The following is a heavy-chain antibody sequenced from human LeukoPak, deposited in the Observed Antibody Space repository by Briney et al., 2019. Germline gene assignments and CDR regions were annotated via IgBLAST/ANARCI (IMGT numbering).Heavy chain of an antibody. Sequence: GGSLRPSCAASGFTFSSYGMHWVRQAPGKGLEWVAVIWYDGNNKYYADSVKGRFTISRDNFKNTLYLQMNSLRAEDTAVYYCARDYDSSGYSPLFDYWGQGTLVTVSS. D-gene: IGHD3-22*01. CDR3: ARDYDSSGYSPLFDY. CDR2: IWYDGNNK. CDR1: GFTFSSYG. V-gene: IGHV3-33*01. J-gene: IGHJ4*02.